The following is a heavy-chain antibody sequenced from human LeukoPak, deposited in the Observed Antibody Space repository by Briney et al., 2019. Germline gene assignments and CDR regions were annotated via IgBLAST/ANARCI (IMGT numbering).Heavy chain of an antibody. CDR3: ARAGGYSGSYYFDY. CDR1: GFTFSSYW. CDR2: IKQDGSEK. V-gene: IGHV3-7*01. Sequence: PGGSLRLSCAASGFTFSSYWMSWVRQAPGKGLEWVANIKQDGSEKYYVDSVKGRFTISRDNAKNSLYLQMNSLRAEDTAVYYCARAGGYSGSYYFDYWGQGTLVTVSS. J-gene: IGHJ4*02. D-gene: IGHD1-26*01.